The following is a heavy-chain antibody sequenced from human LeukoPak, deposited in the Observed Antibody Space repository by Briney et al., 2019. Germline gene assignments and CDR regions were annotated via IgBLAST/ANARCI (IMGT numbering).Heavy chain of an antibody. CDR2: IYYSGST. CDR3: ARYFPYSSGWYYYDY. J-gene: IGHJ4*02. V-gene: IGHV4-59*01. CDR1: GGSINSYY. Sequence: SETLSLTCTVSGGSINSYYWSWIRQPPGKGLEWIGYIYYSGSTNYNPSLKSRVTISVDTSKNQFSLKLSSVTAADTAVYYCARYFPYSSGWYYYDYWGQGTLVTVSS. D-gene: IGHD6-19*01.